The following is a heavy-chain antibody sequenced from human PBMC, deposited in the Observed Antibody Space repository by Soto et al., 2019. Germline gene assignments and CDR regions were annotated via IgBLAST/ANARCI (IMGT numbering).Heavy chain of an antibody. D-gene: IGHD3-9*01. CDR1: GFTYSSYA. Sequence: PGGSLRLSCAASGFTYSSYAMSWVRQAPGKGLEWVSAVSGSGGSTYYADSVKGRFTISRDNSKNTLYLQMNSLRAEDTAVYYSAKDRMVVVGILTGWGQGTLVPVSS. J-gene: IGHJ4*02. CDR2: VSGSGGST. V-gene: IGHV3-23*01. CDR3: AKDRMVVVGILTG.